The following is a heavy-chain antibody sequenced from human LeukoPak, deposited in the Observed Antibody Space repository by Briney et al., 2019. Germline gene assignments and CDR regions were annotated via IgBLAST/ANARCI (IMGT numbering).Heavy chain of an antibody. V-gene: IGHV4-34*01. Sequence: PSETLSLTCAVYGGSLSGYYWSWIRQPPGKGLEWIGEINHSGSTNYNPSLKSRVTISVDTSKNQFSLKLSSVTAADTAVYYCARGYGDYPYYYYMDVWGKGTTVTVSS. D-gene: IGHD4-17*01. CDR2: INHSGST. J-gene: IGHJ6*03. CDR1: GGSLSGYY. CDR3: ARGYGDYPYYYYMDV.